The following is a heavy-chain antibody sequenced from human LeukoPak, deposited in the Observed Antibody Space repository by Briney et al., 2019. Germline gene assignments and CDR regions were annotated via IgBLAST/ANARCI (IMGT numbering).Heavy chain of an antibody. Sequence: ASVKVSCKASGYTFTSYGISWVRQAPGQGLEWMGWINPNSGGTNYAQKFQGRVTMTRDTSISTAYMELSRLRSDDTAVYYCARDTSPQSHYFDYWGQGTLVTVSS. CDR1: GYTFTSYG. CDR3: ARDTSPQSHYFDY. CDR2: INPNSGGT. J-gene: IGHJ4*02. V-gene: IGHV1-2*02. D-gene: IGHD5-24*01.